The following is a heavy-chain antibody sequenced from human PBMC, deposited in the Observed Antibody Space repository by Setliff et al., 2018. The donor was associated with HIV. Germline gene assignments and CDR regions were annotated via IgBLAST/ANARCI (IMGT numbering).Heavy chain of an antibody. CDR2: IPSSGSSI. CDR3: ARDLDPYFAMAV. Sequence: PGGSLRLSCAASGFTFSDYSMSWIRQTPGKGLEWLSYIPSSGSSIYFADSVKGRFTISADTSKNTLYLQMTRLSAEDTAVYYCARDLDPYFAMAVWGQGTTVTVSS. J-gene: IGHJ6*02. CDR1: GFTFSDYS. V-gene: IGHV3-11*01.